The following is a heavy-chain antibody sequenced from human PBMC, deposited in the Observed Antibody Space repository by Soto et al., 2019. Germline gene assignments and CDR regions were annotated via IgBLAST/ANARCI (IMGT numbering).Heavy chain of an antibody. V-gene: IGHV1-8*02. CDR1: GYTFTGYY. J-gene: IGHJ4*02. D-gene: IGHD5-12*01. CDR2: MNPNSGNT. CDR3: ARTSWLSGYDDTGDY. Sequence: GASVKVSCKASGYTFTGYYMHWVRQATGQGLEWMGWMNPNSGNTGYAQKFQGRVTMTRNTSISTAYMELSSLRSEDTAVYYCARTSWLSGYDDTGDYWGQGTLVTVSS.